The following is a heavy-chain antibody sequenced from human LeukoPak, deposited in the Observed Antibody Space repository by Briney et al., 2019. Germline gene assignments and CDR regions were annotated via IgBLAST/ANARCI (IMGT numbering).Heavy chain of an antibody. J-gene: IGHJ6*03. V-gene: IGHV1-18*01. D-gene: IGHD3-9*01. CDR3: ARVPDSYYDILTGYFGSYYMDV. Sequence: ASVKLSCTASGSTFTRYGISWVRRAPGQGLEWMGWISAYNSNTNYAQKLQGRVTMTTDTSTSTAYMELRSLRSDYTDVYYCARVPDSYYDILTGYFGSYYMDVWGKGTTVTVSS. CDR1: GSTFTRYG. CDR2: ISAYNSNT.